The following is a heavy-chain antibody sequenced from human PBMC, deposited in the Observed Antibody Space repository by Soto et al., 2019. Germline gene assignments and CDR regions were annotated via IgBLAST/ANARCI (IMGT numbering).Heavy chain of an antibody. V-gene: IGHV3-23*01. CDR3: ATRLKKGPRTNDYDFWSGVFDN. J-gene: IGHJ4*02. Sequence: EVQLLESGGGLVQPGGSLRLSCAASGFTFSSYAMSWVRQAPGKGLEWVSAISGSGGSTYYADSVKGRFTISRDNSNRSLYLQMKRLRGEGTAVYYWATRLKKGPRTNDYDFWSGVFDNWGQRTLVTVSS. CDR2: ISGSGGST. D-gene: IGHD3-3*01. CDR1: GFTFSSYA.